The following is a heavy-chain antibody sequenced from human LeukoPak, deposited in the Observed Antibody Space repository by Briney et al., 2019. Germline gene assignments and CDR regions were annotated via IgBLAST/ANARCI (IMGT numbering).Heavy chain of an antibody. V-gene: IGHV1-18*01. J-gene: IGHJ6*03. CDR3: ARDRGYGSLGGYYYYMDV. CDR1: GYTFTSYG. Sequence: ASVKVSCKASGYTFTSYGISWVRQAPGQGLEWMGWISAYNGNTNYAQKLQGRVTMTTDTSTSTAYMELWSLRSDDTAVYYCARDRGYGSLGGYYYYMDVWGKGTTVTVSS. D-gene: IGHD5-12*01. CDR2: ISAYNGNT.